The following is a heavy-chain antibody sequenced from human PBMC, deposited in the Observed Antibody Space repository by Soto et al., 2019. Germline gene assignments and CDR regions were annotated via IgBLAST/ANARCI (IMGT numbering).Heavy chain of an antibody. Sequence: EGRLVESGGGLAESGRSLRLSCTGSGFNFANYALTWVRQAPGKGLEWVGFIRGETNGGTADYAASLKGRIIISRDDSKSIAYLEINSLQTEDTAVYYCTRYYYESSGYYVYWGQGTLVTVSS. CDR3: TRYYYESSGYYVY. CDR1: GFNFANYA. D-gene: IGHD3-22*01. V-gene: IGHV3-49*04. CDR2: IRGETNGGTA. J-gene: IGHJ4*02.